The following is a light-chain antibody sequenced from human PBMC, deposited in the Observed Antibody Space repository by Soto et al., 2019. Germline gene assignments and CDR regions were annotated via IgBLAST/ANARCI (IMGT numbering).Light chain of an antibody. CDR1: QIVSGY. V-gene: IGKV3-11*01. CDR2: DAS. Sequence: EIVLTQAPATLSLSPGERATLSCRASQIVSGYLAWYQQKPGQALRLRIYDASNRATGIPARFSGSGSGTDVTLTISSLEPEDYAVYYGLQRSNWPPTCGGGTKVEIK. CDR3: LQRSNWPPT. J-gene: IGKJ4*01.